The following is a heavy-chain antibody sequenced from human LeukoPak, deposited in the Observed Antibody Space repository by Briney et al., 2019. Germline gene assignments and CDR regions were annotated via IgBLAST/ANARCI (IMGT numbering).Heavy chain of an antibody. V-gene: IGHV4-39*01. CDR2: CFYSGST. CDR3: ARQDCHNARCSPYWFDP. J-gene: IGHJ5*02. D-gene: IGHD2-2*01. CDR1: GGSISSTTYY. Sequence: KTSETLSLTCTVSGGSISSTTYYWGWIRQPPGKGLEWIGRCFYSGSTYYFPSLRSRVTISLDTSKNQFSLRLTSVTAADTAVYYCARQDCHNARCSPYWFDPWGQGTLVTVSS.